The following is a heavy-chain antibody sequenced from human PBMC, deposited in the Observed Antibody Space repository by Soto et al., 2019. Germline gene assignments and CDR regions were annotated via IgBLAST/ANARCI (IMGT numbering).Heavy chain of an antibody. V-gene: IGHV4-59*12. J-gene: IGHJ4*02. CDR2: IYYSGSI. D-gene: IGHD6-6*01. Sequence: SETLSLTCTVSGGSISSYYWSWIRQPPGKGLEWIGYIYYSGSINYNPSLKSRVTISVDNAKNTLYLQMNSLRAEDTAVYYCTRDRPGPQHYFDYWGQGNMVTVSS. CDR3: TRDRPGPQHYFDY. CDR1: GGSISSYY.